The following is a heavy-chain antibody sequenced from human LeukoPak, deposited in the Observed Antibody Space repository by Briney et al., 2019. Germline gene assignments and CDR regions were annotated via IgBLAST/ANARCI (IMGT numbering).Heavy chain of an antibody. D-gene: IGHD2-21*02. Sequence: GGSLRLSCAASGFTFSSYRMNWVRQAPGKGLEWVSYISSSSSTIYYADSVKGGFTISRDNAKNSLYLQINSLRAEDTAMYYCAKSDGYGLIDYLGQGTLVTVSS. CDR3: AKSDGYGLIDY. J-gene: IGHJ4*02. CDR1: GFTFSSYR. CDR2: ISSSSSTI. V-gene: IGHV3-48*01.